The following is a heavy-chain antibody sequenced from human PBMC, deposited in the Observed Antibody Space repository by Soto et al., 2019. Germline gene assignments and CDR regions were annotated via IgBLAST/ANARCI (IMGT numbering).Heavy chain of an antibody. CDR2: IYTSGST. CDR1: GVSISSYY. V-gene: IGHV4-4*07. CDR3: ARDSWDCSSTSCYRGGYFDY. J-gene: IGHJ4*02. D-gene: IGHD2-2*02. Sequence: SETLSLTCTVSGVSISSYYWSWIRQPAGKGLEWIGRIYTSGSTNYNPSLKSRVTMSVDTSKNQFSLKLSSVTAADTAVYYCARDSWDCSSTSCYRGGYFDYWGQGTLVTVSS.